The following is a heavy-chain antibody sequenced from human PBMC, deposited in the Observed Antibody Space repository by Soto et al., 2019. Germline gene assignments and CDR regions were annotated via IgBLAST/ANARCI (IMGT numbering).Heavy chain of an antibody. CDR1: GGSISSGGYS. V-gene: IGHV4-61*08. D-gene: IGHD1-26*01. CDR2: KSHTGNT. CDR3: SRDMHAGFTHYLDP. Sequence: SETLSLTCAVSGGSISSGGYSWSWLRHPPGKGLEWIAYKSHTGNTNYNPSLTSRVTISMDTSMNQLSLKLTSMTAADTAVYYCSRDMHAGFTHYLDPWSQRTLVTVSS. J-gene: IGHJ5*02.